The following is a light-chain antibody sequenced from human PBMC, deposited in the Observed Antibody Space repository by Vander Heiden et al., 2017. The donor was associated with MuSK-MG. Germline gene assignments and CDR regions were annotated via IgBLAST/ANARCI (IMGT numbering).Light chain of an antibody. J-gene: IGKJ2*01. V-gene: IGKV4-1*01. CDR3: QQDYSTHV. CDR2: WAS. CDR1: QSLLYSSNNKNY. Sequence: DIVMTQSPDSLAVSLGERATINCKSSQSLLYSSNNKNYLAWYQQKAGQPPKVLIYWASTREYGVPDRFSGSGSGTDFTLTSSSLQAEDVAVYYWQQDYSTHVFGQGTKLEIK.